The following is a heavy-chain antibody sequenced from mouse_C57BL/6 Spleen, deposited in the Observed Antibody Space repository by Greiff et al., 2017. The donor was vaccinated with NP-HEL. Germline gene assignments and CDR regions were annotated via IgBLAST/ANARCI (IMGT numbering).Heavy chain of an antibody. Sequence: QVQLKQSGAELVKPGASVKISCKASGYAFSSYWMNWVKQRPGKGLEWIGQIYPGDGDTNYNGKFKGKATLTADKSSSTAYMQLSSLTSEDSAVYFCARGAYPYYDAMDYWGQGTSVTVSS. CDR2: IYPGDGDT. D-gene: IGHD3-1*01. V-gene: IGHV1-80*01. CDR1: GYAFSSYW. J-gene: IGHJ4*01. CDR3: ARGAYPYYDAMDY.